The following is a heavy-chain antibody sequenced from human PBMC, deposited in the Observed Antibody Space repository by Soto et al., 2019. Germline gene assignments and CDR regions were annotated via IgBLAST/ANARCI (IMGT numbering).Heavy chain of an antibody. CDR2: ISYDGSNK. V-gene: IGHV3-30*18. D-gene: IGHD3-10*01. J-gene: IGHJ6*02. Sequence: QVQLVESGGGVVQPGRSLRLSCAVSGFTFSSYGMHWVRQAPGKGLEWVAVISYDGSNKYYADSVKGRFTISRDNSKNTLYLQMNRLRGEDTAVYYCAKDQRYCGSASKPRNNYYHFGMDVWGQGTTVSVSS. CDR1: GFTFSSYG. CDR3: AKDQRYCGSASKPRNNYYHFGMDV.